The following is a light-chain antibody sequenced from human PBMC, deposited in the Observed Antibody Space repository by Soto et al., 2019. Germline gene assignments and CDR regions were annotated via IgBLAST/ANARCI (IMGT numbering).Light chain of an antibody. CDR3: AAWDDSLNGVV. V-gene: IGLV1-47*01. J-gene: IGLJ3*02. Sequence: QAVVTQPPSASGTPGQRVTISCSGSTSNIGNNYVCWFQQLPGTAPKLLIYRNNQRPSGVPDRFSGSKSGTSASLAISGLRSEDEADYYCAAWDDSLNGVVFGGGTKVTVL. CDR2: RNN. CDR1: TSNIGNNY.